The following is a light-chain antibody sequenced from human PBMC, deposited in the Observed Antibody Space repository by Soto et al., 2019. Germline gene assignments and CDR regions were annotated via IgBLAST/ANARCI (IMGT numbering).Light chain of an antibody. J-gene: IGLJ3*02. V-gene: IGLV1-40*01. CDR1: SYNIGRGYD. CDR3: QTFDSSLTISWV. Sequence: QSVLTQPPSVSGAPGQRVTISCTGSSYNIGRGYDVHWYQQFPGSAPRLILSGDSNRPSGVPDRFSGSRSGTSASLAITGLQAEDEADYYCQTFDSSLTISWVFGGGTKLTVL. CDR2: GDS.